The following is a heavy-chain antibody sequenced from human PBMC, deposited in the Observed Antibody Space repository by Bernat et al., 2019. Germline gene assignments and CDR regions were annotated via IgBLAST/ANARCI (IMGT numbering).Heavy chain of an antibody. Sequence: QLQLQESGPGLVKPSETLSLTYTVSGGSISSSSYYWGWIRQPPGKGLEWIGSIYYSGSTYYNPSLKSRVTISVDTSKNQFSLKLSSVTAADTAVYYCARLDSSSPLFDYWGQGTLVTVSS. CDR2: IYYSGST. J-gene: IGHJ4*02. D-gene: IGHD6-6*01. CDR3: ARLDSSSPLFDY. CDR1: GGSISSSSYY. V-gene: IGHV4-39*01.